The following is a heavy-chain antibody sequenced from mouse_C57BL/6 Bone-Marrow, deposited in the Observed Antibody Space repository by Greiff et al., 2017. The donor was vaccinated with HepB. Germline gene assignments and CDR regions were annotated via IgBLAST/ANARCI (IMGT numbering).Heavy chain of an antibody. CDR2: IDPSDSNT. CDR1: GYTFTSYW. D-gene: IGHD3-2*02. Sequence: QVQLQQPGAELVKPGASVKLSCKASGYTFTSYWMQWVKQRPGQGLEWIGEIDPSDSNTNYNQKFKGKATLTVDTSSSTAYMQLSSLTSEDSAVYYCARGRRLRLPYYFDYWGQGTTLTVSS. CDR3: ARGRRLRLPYYFDY. V-gene: IGHV1-50*01. J-gene: IGHJ2*01.